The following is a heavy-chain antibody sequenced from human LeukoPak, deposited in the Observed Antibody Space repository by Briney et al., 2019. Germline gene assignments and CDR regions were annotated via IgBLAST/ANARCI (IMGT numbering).Heavy chain of an antibody. CDR1: GFTFSSNW. Sequence: GGSMRPSCAPSGFTFSSNWMHWVRQAPGKGLVWVSRINSDGSSTSYANSVKGRLTISRDNAKNTLYLQMNSLRAEDTAVYYCARRYCSSTSCYKGLDYWGQGTLVTVSS. J-gene: IGHJ4*02. V-gene: IGHV3-74*01. CDR3: ARRYCSSTSCYKGLDY. D-gene: IGHD2-2*02. CDR2: INSDGSST.